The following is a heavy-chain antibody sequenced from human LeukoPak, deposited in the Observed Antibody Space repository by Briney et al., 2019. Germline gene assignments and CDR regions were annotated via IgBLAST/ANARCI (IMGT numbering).Heavy chain of an antibody. CDR3: ARVAEGYCSGGSCYDYYFDY. V-gene: IGHV4-30-4*01. CDR2: IYYSGST. CDR1: GGSINSGDYY. D-gene: IGHD2-15*01. Sequence: SETLSLTCTVSGGSINSGDYYWSWIRQPPGKGLEWIGYIYYSGSTYYNPSLKSRVTISVDTSKNQFSLKLSSVTAADTAVYYCARVAEGYCSGGSCYDYYFDYWGQGTLVTVSS. J-gene: IGHJ4*02.